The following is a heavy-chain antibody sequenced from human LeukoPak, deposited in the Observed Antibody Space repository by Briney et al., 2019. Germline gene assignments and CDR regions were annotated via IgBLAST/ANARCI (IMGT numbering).Heavy chain of an antibody. CDR1: GITFSSYA. CDR2: ISYDGSNK. CDR3: ARDLANYYYYGMDV. J-gene: IGHJ6*04. V-gene: IGHV3-30*04. Sequence: GRSLRLSCAASGITFSSYAMHWVRQAPGKGLEWVAVISYDGSNKYYADSVKGRFTISRDNSKNTLYLQMNSLRAEDTAVYYCARDLANYYYYGMDVWGKGTTVTVSS.